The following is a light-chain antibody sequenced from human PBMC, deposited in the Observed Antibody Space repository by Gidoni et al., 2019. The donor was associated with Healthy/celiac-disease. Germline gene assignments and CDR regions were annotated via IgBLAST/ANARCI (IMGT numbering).Light chain of an antibody. CDR1: QSISSW. Sequence: DIQMTQSPSTLSASVGDRVTITCRASQSISSWLAWYQQKPEKAPKLLIYKSSSFESGVPSRLSGSGSGTEFTLTISSLKPDDFATYYCQQYNSYSRWTFGQGTKVEIK. CDR2: KSS. CDR3: QQYNSYSRWT. J-gene: IGKJ1*01. V-gene: IGKV1-5*03.